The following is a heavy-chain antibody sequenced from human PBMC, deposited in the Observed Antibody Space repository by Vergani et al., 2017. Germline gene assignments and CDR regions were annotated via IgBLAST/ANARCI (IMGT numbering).Heavy chain of an antibody. CDR2: IYHSGGA. D-gene: IGHD3-10*02. CDR1: GGSITSSSYY. V-gene: IGHV4-39*01. J-gene: IGHJ4*02. CDR3: KRTESFILHYFPCAL. Sequence: QLHLQESGPGLVKPSETLSLTCTVSGGSITSSSYYWGWIRQPPGKGLEWIGNIYHSGGAYYNPSLKGRVTISVDTSKNQFSLEVTSVTAADTSIYFCKRTESFILHYFPCALWGQGTLVTVSS.